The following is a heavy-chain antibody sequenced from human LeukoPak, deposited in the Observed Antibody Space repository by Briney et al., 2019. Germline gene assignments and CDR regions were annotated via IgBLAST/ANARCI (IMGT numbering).Heavy chain of an antibody. J-gene: IGHJ4*02. CDR3: ARERAAYDSSGYYHS. CDR2: ISSSSSYI. V-gene: IGHV3-21*01. Sequence: GGSLRLSCAASGFTFSSCSMNWVRQAPGKGLEWVSSISSSSSYIYYADSVKGRFTISRDNAKNSLYLQMNSLRAEDTAVYYCARERAAYDSSGYYHSWGQGTLVTVSS. D-gene: IGHD3-22*01. CDR1: GFTFSSCS.